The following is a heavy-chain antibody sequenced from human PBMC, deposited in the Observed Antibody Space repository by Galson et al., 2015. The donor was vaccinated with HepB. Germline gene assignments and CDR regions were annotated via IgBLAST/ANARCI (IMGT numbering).Heavy chain of an antibody. J-gene: IGHJ6*02. CDR1: GFTFSSYW. CDR2: INSDGSST. V-gene: IGHV3-74*01. CDR3: AKDRDYGDYYYYYGMDV. Sequence: SLRLSCAASGFTFSSYWMHWVRQAPGKGLVWVSRINSDGSSTSYADSVKGRFTISRDNAKNTLYLQMNSLRAEDTAVYYCAKDRDYGDYYYYYGMDVWGQGTTVTVSS. D-gene: IGHD4-17*01.